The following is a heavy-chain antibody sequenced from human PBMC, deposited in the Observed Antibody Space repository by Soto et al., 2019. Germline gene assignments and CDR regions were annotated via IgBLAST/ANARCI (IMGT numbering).Heavy chain of an antibody. Sequence: PSETLSLTCTVSGGSISSSGHYWGWIRQSPGKGLEWIGSIYYSGSTYYNPSLRSRVTIPVDTSKNQFSLRLTSVTAADTGVYFCARRGFRSGYGGLYNWFDPWGQGTLVTVSS. CDR1: GGSISSSGHY. V-gene: IGHV4-39*01. J-gene: IGHJ5*02. CDR3: ARRGFRSGYGGLYNWFDP. D-gene: IGHD5-18*01. CDR2: IYYSGST.